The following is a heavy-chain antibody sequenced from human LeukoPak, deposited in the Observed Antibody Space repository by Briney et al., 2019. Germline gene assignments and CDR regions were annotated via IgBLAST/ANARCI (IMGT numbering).Heavy chain of an antibody. D-gene: IGHD3-16*02. V-gene: IGHV3-23*01. J-gene: IGHJ3*02. Sequence: GESLRLSCAASGFTFSSYAMSWVRQAPGKGLEWVSAISGSGGSTYYADSVKGRFTISRDNSKNTLYLQMNSLRAGDTAVYYCAKSGRYPDAFDIWGQGTMVTVSS. CDR1: GFTFSSYA. CDR3: AKSGRYPDAFDI. CDR2: ISGSGGST.